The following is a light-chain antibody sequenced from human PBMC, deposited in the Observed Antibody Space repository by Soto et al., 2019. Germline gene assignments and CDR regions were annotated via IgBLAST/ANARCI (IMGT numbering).Light chain of an antibody. CDR3: QQYNTWPKT. CDR2: GAS. V-gene: IGKV3-15*01. Sequence: EIEMTQSPATLSVSPGDRATLSCTASQSVSSNLAWYQQKPGQAPTLLISGASTRATGIPARFSGSGSGTEFTLTISSLQSEDFAGYYCQQYNTWPKTFGQGTKLEIK. CDR1: QSVSSN. J-gene: IGKJ1*01.